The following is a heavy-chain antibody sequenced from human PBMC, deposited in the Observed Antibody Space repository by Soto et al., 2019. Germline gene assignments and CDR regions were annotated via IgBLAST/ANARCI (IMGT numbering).Heavy chain of an antibody. CDR2: IYYSGST. Sequence: PSETLSLTCTVSGGSISSGGYYWSWIRQHPGKGLEWIGHIYYSGSTYYNPSLKSRVTISVDTSKNQFSLKLSSVTAADTAVYYCARAGYSSGWSYNWFDPWGQGTLVTVSS. CDR3: ARAGYSSGWSYNWFDP. D-gene: IGHD6-19*01. CDR1: GGSISSGGYY. V-gene: IGHV4-31*03. J-gene: IGHJ5*02.